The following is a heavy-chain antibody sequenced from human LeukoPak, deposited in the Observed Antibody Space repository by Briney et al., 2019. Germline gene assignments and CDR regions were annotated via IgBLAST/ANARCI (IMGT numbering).Heavy chain of an antibody. D-gene: IGHD4-17*01. CDR1: GGSISSTSYY. J-gene: IGHJ4*02. CDR2: IYYSGTT. V-gene: IGHV4-39*01. Sequence: PSETLSLTCTVSGGSISSTSYYWGWIRQPPGRGLEWIASIYYSGTTYYNPSLKSRVTISVDTSKNQFSLKLSSVSAADTAVYYCARRESTGDYAFDYWGQGTLVTVSS. CDR3: ARRESTGDYAFDY.